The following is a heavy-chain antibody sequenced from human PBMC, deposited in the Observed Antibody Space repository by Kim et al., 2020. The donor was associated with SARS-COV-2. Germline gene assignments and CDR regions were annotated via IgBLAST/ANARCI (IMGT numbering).Heavy chain of an antibody. CDR1: GGSFSGYY. Sequence: SETLSLTCAVYGGSFSGYYWSWIRQPPGKGLEWIGEINHSGSTNYNPSLKSRVTISVDTSKNQFSLKLSSVTAADTAVYYCARTGRARYRKSYYFDYWGQGTLVTVSS. CDR2: INHSGST. J-gene: IGHJ4*02. D-gene: IGHD2-2*02. V-gene: IGHV4-34*01. CDR3: ARTGRARYRKSYYFDY.